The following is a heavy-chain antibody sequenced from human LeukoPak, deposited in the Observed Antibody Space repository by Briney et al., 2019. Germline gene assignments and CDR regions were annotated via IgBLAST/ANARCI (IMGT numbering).Heavy chain of an antibody. D-gene: IGHD3-9*01. J-gene: IGHJ4*02. V-gene: IGHV1-2*02. CDR3: ARDEYYDILTGYYKTHHLDY. Sequence: GASVKVSCKASGYTFTGYYMHWVRQAPGQGLEWMGWINPNSGGTNYAQKFQGRVTMTRDTSISTAYMELSRLRSDDTAVYYCARDEYYDILTGYYKTHHLDYWGQGTLVTVSS. CDR1: GYTFTGYY. CDR2: INPNSGGT.